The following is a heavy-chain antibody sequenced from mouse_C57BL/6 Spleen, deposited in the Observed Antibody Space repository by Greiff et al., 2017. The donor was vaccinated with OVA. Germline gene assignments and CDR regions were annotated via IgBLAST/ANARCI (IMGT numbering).Heavy chain of an antibody. D-gene: IGHD2-5*01. V-gene: IGHV5-4*01. CDR3: AREDYSNYEDYAMDY. Sequence: EVQRVESGGGLVKPGGSLKLSCAASGFTFSSYAMSWVRQTPEKRLEWVATISDGGSYTYYPDNVKGRFTISRDNAKNNLYLQMSHLKSEDTAMYYCAREDYSNYEDYAMDYWGQGTSVTVSS. J-gene: IGHJ4*01. CDR2: ISDGGSYT. CDR1: GFTFSSYA.